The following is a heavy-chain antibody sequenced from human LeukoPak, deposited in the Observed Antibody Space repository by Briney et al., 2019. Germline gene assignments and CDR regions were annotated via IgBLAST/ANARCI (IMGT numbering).Heavy chain of an antibody. J-gene: IGHJ5*02. CDR2: ISYDGSNK. CDR3: ARDPQYDSSGYH. V-gene: IGHV3-30*03. Sequence: GRSLRLSCAASGFTFSSYGMHWVRQAPGKGLEWVAVISYDGSNKYYADSVKGRFTISRDNSKNTLYLQMNSLRAEDTAVYYCARDPQYDSSGYHWGQGTLVTVSS. CDR1: GFTFSSYG. D-gene: IGHD3-22*01.